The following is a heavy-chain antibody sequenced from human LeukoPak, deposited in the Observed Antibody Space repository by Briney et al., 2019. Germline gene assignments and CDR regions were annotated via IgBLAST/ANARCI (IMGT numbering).Heavy chain of an antibody. CDR2: IIPILGIA. D-gene: IGHD6-19*01. CDR1: GGTFSSYA. CDR3: ARGLVAVAQDAFDI. J-gene: IGHJ3*02. V-gene: IGHV1-69*04. Sequence: SVKVSCKASGGTFSSYAISWVRQAPGQGLEWMGRIIPILGIANYAQKFQGRVTITADKSTSTAYMELSSLRSEDTAVYYCARGLVAVAQDAFDIWGQGTMVTVSS.